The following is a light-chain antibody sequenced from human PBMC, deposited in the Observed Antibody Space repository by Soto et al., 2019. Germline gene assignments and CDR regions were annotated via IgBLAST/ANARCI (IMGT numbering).Light chain of an antibody. Sequence: QSALTQPASVSRSPGQSITISCTGTSSDVGGYNYVSWYQQHPGKAPKLMIYEVSNRPSGVSNRFSGSKSGNTASLTISGLQAEDEGFYYCSSYTSSTTPWVFGGGTKLTVL. CDR1: SSDVGGYNY. CDR2: EVS. J-gene: IGLJ3*02. V-gene: IGLV2-14*01. CDR3: SSYTSSTTPWV.